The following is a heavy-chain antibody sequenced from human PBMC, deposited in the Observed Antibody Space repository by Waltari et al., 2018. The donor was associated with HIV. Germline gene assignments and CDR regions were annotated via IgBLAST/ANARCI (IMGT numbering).Heavy chain of an antibody. CDR2: IYWNDDK. J-gene: IGHJ3*02. Sequence: QITLKESGPTLVKPTPPLTLTCTFSGFSLSTSGVGVGWIRQPPGTALEWLALIYWNDDKRYSPSLKSRLTITKDTSKNQVVLTMTNMDPVDTATYYCAHRRLACSGGSCYAENDAFDIWGQGTMVTVSS. CDR3: AHRRLACSGGSCYAENDAFDI. CDR1: GFSLSTSGVG. V-gene: IGHV2-5*01. D-gene: IGHD2-15*01.